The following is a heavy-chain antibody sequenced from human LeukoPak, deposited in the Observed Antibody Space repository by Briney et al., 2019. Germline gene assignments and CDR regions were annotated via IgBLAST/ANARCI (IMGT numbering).Heavy chain of an antibody. Sequence: PSETLSLTCAVYGGSFSGYYWSWIRQPPRKRLEWIGEINHSGSTNYNPSLKSRVTISVDTSKHQFSLKLSSVTAADTAVYYCARGLGHSSSEDFDYWGQGTLVTVSS. V-gene: IGHV4-34*01. D-gene: IGHD6-6*01. CDR3: ARGLGHSSSEDFDY. J-gene: IGHJ4*02. CDR2: INHSGST. CDR1: GGSFSGYY.